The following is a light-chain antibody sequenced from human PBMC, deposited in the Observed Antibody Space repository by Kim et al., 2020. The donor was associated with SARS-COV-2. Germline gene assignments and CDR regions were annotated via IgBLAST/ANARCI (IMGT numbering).Light chain of an antibody. CDR1: SLRNYY. CDR2: GKY. CDR3: NSRDSSGDHVV. Sequence: ALGHTVRLTCQGGSLRNYYATWYQQRPAQAPVLVIYGKYNRPSGIPDRCSGCASGNTAALTITWAQAEEEADYYCNSRDSSGDHVVFGGGTQLTVL. J-gene: IGLJ3*02. V-gene: IGLV3-19*01.